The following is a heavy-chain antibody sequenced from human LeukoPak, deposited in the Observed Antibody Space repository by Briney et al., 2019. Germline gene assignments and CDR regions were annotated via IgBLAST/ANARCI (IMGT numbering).Heavy chain of an antibody. CDR3: AKSGGSGGYPIYYFDY. D-gene: IGHD3-10*01. J-gene: IGHJ4*02. V-gene: IGHV3-23*01. CDR2: ISGSGGST. Sequence: GGSLRLSCAASGFTFSSYAMSWVRQAPGKGLEWVSAISGSGGSTYYADSVKGRFTISRDNSKNTLYLQMNSLRAEDTAVYYCAKSGGSGGYPIYYFDYWGQGTLVTVSS. CDR1: GFTFSSYA.